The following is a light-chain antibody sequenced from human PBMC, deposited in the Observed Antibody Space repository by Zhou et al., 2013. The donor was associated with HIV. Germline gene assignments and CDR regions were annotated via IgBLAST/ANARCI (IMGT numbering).Light chain of an antibody. CDR1: QGIANY. Sequence: DIQMTQSPSFLSASVGDRVTITCRASQGIANYVAWFQQKPGKVPKNLIYGASVLRSGVPSRFSGSGSGTDFTLTISSLQPEDFATYYCQQYYSYPVTFGQGTRLEIK. J-gene: IGKJ5*01. CDR2: GAS. V-gene: IGKV1-27*01. CDR3: QQYYSYPVT.